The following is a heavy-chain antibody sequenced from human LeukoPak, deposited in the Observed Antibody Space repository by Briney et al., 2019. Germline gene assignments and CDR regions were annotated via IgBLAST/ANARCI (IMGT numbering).Heavy chain of an antibody. D-gene: IGHD5-12*01. CDR1: GFTFSSYE. V-gene: IGHV3-48*03. J-gene: IGHJ4*02. CDR2: ISSSGSTI. CDR3: AWFLDIADY. Sequence: GGSLRLSCAASGFTFSSYEMNWVRQAPGKGLEWVSYISSSGSTIYYADSVKGRFTISRDNAKNSLYLQMNSLRAEDTAVYYCAWFLDIADYWGQGTLVTVSS.